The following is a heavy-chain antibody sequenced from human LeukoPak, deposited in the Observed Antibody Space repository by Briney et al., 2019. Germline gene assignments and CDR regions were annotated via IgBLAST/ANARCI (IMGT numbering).Heavy chain of an antibody. CDR3: ANSHIAVAVYIDY. D-gene: IGHD6-19*01. V-gene: IGHV3-30*02. CDR1: GFTFSSYG. CDR2: IRYDGSNK. Sequence: GGSLRLSCAASGFTFSSYGMHWVRQAPGKGREWVAFIRYDGSNKYYADSVKGRFTISRDNSKNTLYLQMNSLRAEDTAVYYCANSHIAVAVYIDYWGQGTLVTVSS. J-gene: IGHJ4*02.